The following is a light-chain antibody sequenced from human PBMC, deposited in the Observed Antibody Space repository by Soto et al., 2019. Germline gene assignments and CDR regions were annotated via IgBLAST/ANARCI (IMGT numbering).Light chain of an antibody. V-gene: IGKV3-20*01. J-gene: IGKJ5*01. CDR1: QSVGSN. CDR3: QQYGSSIT. Sequence: MTKSPATLSVSPGERATLSCRASQSVGSNLAWYQQKPGQAPRLLICGASSRATGIPDRFSGSGSGTDFTLTISRLEPEDYAVYYCQQYGSSITFGQGTRWRL. CDR2: GAS.